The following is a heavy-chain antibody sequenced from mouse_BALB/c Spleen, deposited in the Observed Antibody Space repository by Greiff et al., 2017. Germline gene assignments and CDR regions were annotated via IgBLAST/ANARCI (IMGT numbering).Heavy chain of an antibody. D-gene: IGHD2-4*01. Sequence: QVQLKQSGPELVKPGASVKMSCKASGYTFTDYVISWVKQRTGQGLEWIGEIYPGSGSTYYNEKFKGKATLTADKSSNTAYMQLSSLTSEDSAVYFCARNDYDDEGYYYAMDYWGQGTSVTVSS. CDR2: IYPGSGST. J-gene: IGHJ4*01. V-gene: IGHV1-77*01. CDR3: ARNDYDDEGYYYAMDY. CDR1: GYTFTDYV.